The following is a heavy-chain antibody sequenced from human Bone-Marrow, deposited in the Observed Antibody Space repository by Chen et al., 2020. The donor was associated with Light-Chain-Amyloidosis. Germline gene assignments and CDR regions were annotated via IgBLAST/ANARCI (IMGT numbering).Heavy chain of an antibody. CDR3: TTKIARPFPDY. V-gene: IGHV3-15*01. CDR1: GFTANAAW. D-gene: IGHD6-13*01. Sequence: EVQLVESGGGLVKPGESLRLSCAGVGFTANAAWMNWVRQAPGKGLEWVARIKAKLDGETTDYAAPVKGRFAISRDDSKNTLYLQMNSLRTEDTGVYYCTTKIARPFPDYWGQGTLVTVSS. J-gene: IGHJ4*02. CDR2: IKAKLDGETT.